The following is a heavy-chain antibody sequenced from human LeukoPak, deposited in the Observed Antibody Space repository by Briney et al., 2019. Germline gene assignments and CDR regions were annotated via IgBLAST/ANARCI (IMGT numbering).Heavy chain of an antibody. D-gene: IGHD2-2*01. V-gene: IGHV4-39*01. CDR2: VYYSGVT. J-gene: IGHJ5*02. CDR1: GGSIRDSAYY. CDR3: VRHGGTSSLISYSWFDR. Sequence: SDTLSLTCLVSGGSIRDSAYYWGWIRQPPGKGLDWFASVYYSGVTYFHPSLGSRASIFLDTSNNRFSLELTSVTAADTAVYYCVRHGGTSSLISYSWFDRWGQGILVTVPS.